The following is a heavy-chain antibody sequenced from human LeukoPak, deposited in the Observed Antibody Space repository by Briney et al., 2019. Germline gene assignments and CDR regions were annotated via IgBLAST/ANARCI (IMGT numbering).Heavy chain of an antibody. J-gene: IGHJ4*02. Sequence: PGGPLRLSCAASGFTFSFYSMNWVRQAPGKGLEWVSYISSSDNTIHYADSVKGRFTISRDNAKNSLYLEMNSLRDEDTAVYYCARVHRGYSYGRLDYWGQGTLVTVSS. CDR2: ISSSDNTI. CDR3: ARVHRGYSYGRLDY. CDR1: GFTFSFYS. V-gene: IGHV3-48*02. D-gene: IGHD5-18*01.